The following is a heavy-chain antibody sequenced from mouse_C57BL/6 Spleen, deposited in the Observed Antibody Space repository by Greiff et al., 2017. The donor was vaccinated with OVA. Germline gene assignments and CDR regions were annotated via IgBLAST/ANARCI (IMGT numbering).Heavy chain of an antibody. D-gene: IGHD2-3*01. CDR1: GYTFTSYW. CDR2: IYPGSGST. CDR3: AREGAGYYVYAMDY. V-gene: IGHV1-55*01. Sequence: QVQLQQSGAELVKPGASVKMSCKASGYTFTSYWITWVKQRPGQGLEWIGDIYPGSGSTNYSEKFKSKATLTVDTSSSTAYMQLSSLTSEDSAVYYCAREGAGYYVYAMDYWGQGTSVTVSS. J-gene: IGHJ4*01.